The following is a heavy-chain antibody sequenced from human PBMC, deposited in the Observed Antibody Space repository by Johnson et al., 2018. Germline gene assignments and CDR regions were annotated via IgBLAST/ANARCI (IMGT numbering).Heavy chain of an antibody. J-gene: IGHJ6*03. Sequence: VQLQESGGGLVQPGRSLTLSCEVSGLTFSHYWMHWVRQVPGQGLVWVSRISPKGETTEYADSVKGRFTIARDNAKNSLYLQMNSLRVVDTAVYSCARWGLVPQDYYYYMDVWGKGGTVTVSS. D-gene: IGHD6-6*01. CDR3: ARWGLVPQDYYYYMDV. V-gene: IGHV3-74*01. CDR1: GLTFSHYW. CDR2: ISPKGETT.